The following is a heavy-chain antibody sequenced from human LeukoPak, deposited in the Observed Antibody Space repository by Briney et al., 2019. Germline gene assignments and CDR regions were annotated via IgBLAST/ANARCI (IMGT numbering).Heavy chain of an antibody. V-gene: IGHV3-11*01. CDR1: GFTFSDYY. CDR2: ITNSDNTI. Sequence: KPGGSPRLSCAASGFTFSDYYMSWIRQAPGKGLEWVSYITNSDNTIYYADSVKGRFTISRDNAKNSLYLQMNSLRAEDTAVYYCARDRGVVVAAMGYYFDYWGQGTLVTVSS. J-gene: IGHJ4*02. CDR3: ARDRGVVVAAMGYYFDY. D-gene: IGHD2-15*01.